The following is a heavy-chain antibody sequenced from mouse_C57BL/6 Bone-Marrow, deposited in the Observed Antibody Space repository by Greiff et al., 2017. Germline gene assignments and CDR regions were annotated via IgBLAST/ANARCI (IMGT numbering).Heavy chain of an antibody. CDR2: ISNLAYSI. J-gene: IGHJ1*03. D-gene: IGHD2-1*01. CDR1: GFTFSDSG. V-gene: IGHV5-15*01. Sequence: EVQLQESGGGLVQPGGSLKLSCAASGFTFSDSGMAWFRQAPRKGPEWVAFISNLAYSIYYADTVTGRFTISRENAKNTLYLEMSSLRSEDTAMYYCARHRNYGGYFDVWGTGTTVTVST. CDR3: ARHRNYGGYFDV.